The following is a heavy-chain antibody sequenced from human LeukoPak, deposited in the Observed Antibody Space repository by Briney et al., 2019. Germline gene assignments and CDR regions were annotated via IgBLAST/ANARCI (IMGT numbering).Heavy chain of an antibody. J-gene: IGHJ4*02. CDR1: GFTFSSHW. V-gene: IGHV3-7*01. CDR3: GRGAANIGR. CDR2: IRQDGSEK. D-gene: IGHD2-15*01. Sequence: GGSLRLSCAASGFTFSSHWMSWVRQAPGKGLEWVANIRQDGSEKNYVDSVKGRFTISRDNAKDSLFLQMNSLRAEDTAVYYCGRGAANIGRWGQGTLVAVSS.